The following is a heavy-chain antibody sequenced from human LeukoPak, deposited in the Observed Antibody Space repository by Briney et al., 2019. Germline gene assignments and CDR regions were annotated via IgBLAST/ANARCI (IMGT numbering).Heavy chain of an antibody. Sequence: GGSLRLSCAASGFTFSTYTMSWVRQAPGKGLKWVSSIYGSGVSTFYADSVQGRFTISRDNFQNTLSLQMNSLRADDTAVYYCAKDLGLSVGSTPFDYWGQGTLVTVSS. V-gene: IGHV3-23*01. CDR3: AKDLGLSVGSTPFDY. D-gene: IGHD1-26*01. CDR2: IYGSGVST. CDR1: GFTFSTYT. J-gene: IGHJ4*02.